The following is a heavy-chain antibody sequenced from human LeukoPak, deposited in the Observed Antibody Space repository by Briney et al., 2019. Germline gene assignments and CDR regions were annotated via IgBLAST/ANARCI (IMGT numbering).Heavy chain of an antibody. J-gene: IGHJ4*02. Sequence: PGGSLRLSCVASGFTFSSYWMHWVRQAPGEGLVWVSRINSDGSTTTYADSVKGRFTISRDNSKNSLYLQMNSLRAEDTAVYYCAKGSNDYVWGSYRPPFDYWGQGTLVTVSS. CDR1: GFTFSSYW. V-gene: IGHV3-74*01. CDR3: AKGSNDYVWGSYRPPFDY. CDR2: INSDGSTT. D-gene: IGHD3-16*02.